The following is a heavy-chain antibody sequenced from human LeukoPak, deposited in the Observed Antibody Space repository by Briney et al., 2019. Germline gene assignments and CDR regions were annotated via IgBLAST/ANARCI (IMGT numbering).Heavy chain of an antibody. CDR3: ARHGYDSPGYFFFGPYYFDY. CDR1: GGSISSSSYY. CDR2: IYYSGST. J-gene: IGHJ4*02. V-gene: IGHV4-39*01. Sequence: PSETLSLTCTVSGGSISSSSYYWGWIRQPPGKGLEWIGSIYYSGSTYYNPSLKSRVTISVDTSKNQFSLKLSSVTAADTAVYYCARHGYDSPGYFFFGPYYFDYWGQGTQVAVSS. D-gene: IGHD3-22*01.